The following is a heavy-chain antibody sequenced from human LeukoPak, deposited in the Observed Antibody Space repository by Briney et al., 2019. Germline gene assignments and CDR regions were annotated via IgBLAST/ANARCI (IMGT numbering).Heavy chain of an antibody. D-gene: IGHD3-16*02. J-gene: IGHJ4*02. CDR1: GDSISTSNYY. V-gene: IGHV4-39*01. Sequence: SETLSLTCTVSGDSISTSNYYWAWIRQPPGKGLEWIGSIYYSGSTYYNPSLKSRVTISVDTSKNQFSLKLSSVTAADTAVYYCAGLSIDEIDYWGQGTLVTVSS. CDR3: AGLSIDEIDY. CDR2: IYYSGST.